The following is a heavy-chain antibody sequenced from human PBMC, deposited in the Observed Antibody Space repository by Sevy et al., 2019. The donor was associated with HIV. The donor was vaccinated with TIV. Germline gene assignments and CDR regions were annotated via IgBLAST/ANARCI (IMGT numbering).Heavy chain of an antibody. D-gene: IGHD1-26*01. Sequence: ASVKVSCKGCGYTFSNYAMHWVRRAPGQRLEWMGWLNVGNGKTKYSQNLQGRDTITRDTSANTAYMELSSLRFEDTAIYYCARDVSGSSDYWGQGTLVTVSS. CDR2: LNVGNGKT. CDR3: ARDVSGSSDY. CDR1: GYTFSNYA. J-gene: IGHJ4*02. V-gene: IGHV1-3*01.